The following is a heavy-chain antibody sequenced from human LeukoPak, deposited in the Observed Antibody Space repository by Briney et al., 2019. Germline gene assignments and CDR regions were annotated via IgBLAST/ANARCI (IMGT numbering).Heavy chain of an antibody. CDR1: GFTFSSYS. J-gene: IGHJ6*02. Sequence: GRSLRLSCAASGFTFSSYSMNWVRQAPGKGLEWVSSISSSSSYIYYADSVKGRFTISRDNAKNSLYLQMNSLRAEDTAVYYCARVWAKGPRVYYYYGMDVWGQGTTVTVSS. CDR2: ISSSSSYI. CDR3: ARVWAKGPRVYYYYGMDV. V-gene: IGHV3-21*01. D-gene: IGHD3-16*01.